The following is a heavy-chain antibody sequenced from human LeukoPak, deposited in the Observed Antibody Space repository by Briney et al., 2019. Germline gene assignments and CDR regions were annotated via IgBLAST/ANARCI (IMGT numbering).Heavy chain of an antibody. J-gene: IGHJ3*02. Sequence: PSETLSLTCTVSGGSISSSDYYWGWIRQPPGKGLGWIGIVYFSGSTTYNPSLKSRVTISVDTSKNQFSLKLSSVTAADTAVYYCARVQVAGTRDAFDIWGQGTMVTVSS. V-gene: IGHV4-39*01. CDR2: VYFSGST. CDR3: ARVQVAGTRDAFDI. D-gene: IGHD6-19*01. CDR1: GGSISSSDYY.